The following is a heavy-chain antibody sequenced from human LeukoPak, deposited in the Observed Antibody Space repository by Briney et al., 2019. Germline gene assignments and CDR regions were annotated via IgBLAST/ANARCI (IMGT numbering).Heavy chain of an antibody. D-gene: IGHD3-16*02. Sequence: SEALSLTCSVSGGSINSYWWSWIRQPAGKGLEFIGRIYTTGMTNYNPSLKSRVSMSVDTSKNQFSLELRSVTAADTAVYFCARAGYTISSYRFDYWGQGALVTVSS. J-gene: IGHJ4*02. CDR1: GGSINSYW. CDR2: IYTTGMT. CDR3: ARAGYTISSYRFDY. V-gene: IGHV4-4*07.